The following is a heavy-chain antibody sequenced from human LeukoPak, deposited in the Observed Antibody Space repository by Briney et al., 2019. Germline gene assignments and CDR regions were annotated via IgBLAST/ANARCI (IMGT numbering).Heavy chain of an antibody. CDR2: IIPIFGTV. V-gene: IGHV1-69*06. J-gene: IGHJ4*02. D-gene: IGHD5-18*01. CDR1: GGTFSSYA. Sequence: SVKVSCKASGGTFSSYAISWVRQAPGQGLEWMGGIIPIFGTVNYAQKFQGRVTMTADKSTSTAYMELSSLRSEDTAVYYCARDKGYSYGYLVWGQGTLVTVSS. CDR3: ARDKGYSYGYLV.